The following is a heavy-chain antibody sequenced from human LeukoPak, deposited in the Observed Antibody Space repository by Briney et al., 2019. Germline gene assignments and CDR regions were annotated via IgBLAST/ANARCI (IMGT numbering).Heavy chain of an antibody. V-gene: IGHV4-39*07. CDR1: GGSISSSSYY. CDR2: IYYSGST. Sequence: PSETLSLTCTVSGGSISSSSYYWGWIRQPPGKGLEWIGSIYYSGSTYYNPSLKSRVTISVDTSKNQFSLKLSSVTAADTAVYYCARVGSMIEDYGSGSYIDYWGQGTLVTVSS. CDR3: ARVGSMIEDYGSGSYIDY. D-gene: IGHD3-10*01. J-gene: IGHJ4*02.